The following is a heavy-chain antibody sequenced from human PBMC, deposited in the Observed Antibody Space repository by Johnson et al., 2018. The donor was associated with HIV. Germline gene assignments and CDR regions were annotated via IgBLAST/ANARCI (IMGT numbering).Heavy chain of an antibody. V-gene: IGHV3-11*04. Sequence: QVQLVESGGGVVQPGRSLRLSCAASGFTFSDYYMSWIRQAPGKGLEWVSYISSSGTPINYADAMKGRLTISRDNAKNSLYLHMNSLRAEDTAVYYCARPPPFMGNYGSGSWLAFDIWGQGTMVTVSS. CDR2: ISSSGTPI. J-gene: IGHJ3*02. D-gene: IGHD3-10*01. CDR1: GFTFSDYY. CDR3: ARPPPFMGNYGSGSWLAFDI.